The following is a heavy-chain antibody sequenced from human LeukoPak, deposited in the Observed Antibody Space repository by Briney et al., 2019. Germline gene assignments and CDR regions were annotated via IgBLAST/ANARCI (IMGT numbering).Heavy chain of an antibody. CDR2: IIPIFGTA. CDR3: ARGRLRGYSYGDY. Sequence: SVKVSCKASGGTFSSYAISWVRQAPGQGLEWMGGIIPIFGTANYAHKFQGRVTITADESTSTAYMELSSLRSEDTAVYYCARGRLRGYSYGDYWGQGTLVTVSS. V-gene: IGHV1-69*01. CDR1: GGTFSSYA. D-gene: IGHD5-18*01. J-gene: IGHJ4*02.